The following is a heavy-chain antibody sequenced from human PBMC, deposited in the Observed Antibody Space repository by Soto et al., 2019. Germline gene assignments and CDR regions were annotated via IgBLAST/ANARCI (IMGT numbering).Heavy chain of an antibody. Sequence: GGSLRLSCAASGFTFSSYWISWVRQAPGKGREWVANIKQDGGDKYYVDSVKGRFTISRDNAKNSLYLQMNSLRAEDTAVYYCAGDGSIPYFYYYGMDVWGQGTTVTVSS. J-gene: IGHJ6*02. CDR1: GFTFSSYW. CDR2: IKQDGGDK. CDR3: AGDGSIPYFYYYGMDV. D-gene: IGHD3-9*01. V-gene: IGHV3-7*03.